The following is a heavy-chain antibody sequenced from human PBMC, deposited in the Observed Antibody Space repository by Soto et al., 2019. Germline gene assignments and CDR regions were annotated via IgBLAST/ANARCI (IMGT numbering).Heavy chain of an antibody. D-gene: IGHD2-8*01. V-gene: IGHV3-48*02. J-gene: IGHJ6*02. CDR2: ISSSSSTI. CDR3: ASELMVYAIYSGMDV. CDR1: GGTFRSYS. Sequence: LRLSCAASGGTFRSYSMNWVRQAPGKGREWVSYISSSSSTIYYADSVKGRFTISRDNAKNSLYLQMNSLRDEDTAVYYCASELMVYAIYSGMDVWGQGTTVSVSS.